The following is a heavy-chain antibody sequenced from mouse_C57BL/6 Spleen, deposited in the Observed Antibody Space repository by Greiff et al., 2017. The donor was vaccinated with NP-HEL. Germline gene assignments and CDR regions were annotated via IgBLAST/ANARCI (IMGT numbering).Heavy chain of an antibody. CDR3: ARFYYGNWDY. CDR1: GYTFTSYW. D-gene: IGHD2-1*01. V-gene: IGHV1-50*01. CDR2: IDPSDSYT. J-gene: IGHJ2*01. Sequence: VQLQQPGAELVKPGASVKLSCKASGYTFTSYWMQWVQQRPGQGLEWIGEIDPSDSYTNYTQKFKGKATLTVDTSSSTAYMQLSSLTSEDSAVYYCARFYYGNWDYWGQGTTRTVSS.